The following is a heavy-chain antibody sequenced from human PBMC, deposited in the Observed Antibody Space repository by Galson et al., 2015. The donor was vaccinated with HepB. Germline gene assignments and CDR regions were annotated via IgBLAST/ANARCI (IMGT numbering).Heavy chain of an antibody. CDR3: TTHNGYNWNLY. V-gene: IGHV3-49*03. D-gene: IGHD1-1*01. J-gene: IGHJ4*02. CDR2: IRSKAYGGTT. CDR1: GFTFGDYA. Sequence: SLRLSCAASGFTFGDYAMSWFRQAPGKGLEWVGFIRSKAYGGTTEYAASVKGRFAISRDDSKSIAYLQMNSLKTEDTAVYYCTTHNGYNWNLYWGQGTLVTVSS.